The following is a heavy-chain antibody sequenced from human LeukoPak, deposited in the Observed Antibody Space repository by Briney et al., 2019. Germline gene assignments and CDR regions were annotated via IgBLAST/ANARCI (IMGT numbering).Heavy chain of an antibody. D-gene: IGHD4-11*01. J-gene: IGHJ4*02. CDR3: ARSNHGCHDY. CDR2: INNDGSST. V-gene: IGHV3-74*01. CDR1: GGSFSGYY. Sequence: PSETLSLTCAVYGGSFSGYYWSWIRQPPGKGLEWVSRINNDGSSTPYADSVKGRFTISRDNAKNTLYLQMNSLRAEDTAVYYCARSNHGCHDYWGQGTLVTVSS.